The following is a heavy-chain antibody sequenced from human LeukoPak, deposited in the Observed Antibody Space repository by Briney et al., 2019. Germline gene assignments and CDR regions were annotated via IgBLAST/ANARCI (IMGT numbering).Heavy chain of an antibody. D-gene: IGHD6-6*01. CDR1: GFTFDDYA. CDR2: ISWNSGSI. V-gene: IGHV3-9*01. CDR3: ARDSPPARPYYYYYYMDV. Sequence: GRSLRLSCAASGFTFDDYAMHWVRQAPGKGLEWVSGISWNSGSIGYADSVKGRFTISRDNAKNSLYLQMNSLRAEDTAVYYCARDSPPARPYYYYYYMDVWGQGTTVTVSS. J-gene: IGHJ6*03.